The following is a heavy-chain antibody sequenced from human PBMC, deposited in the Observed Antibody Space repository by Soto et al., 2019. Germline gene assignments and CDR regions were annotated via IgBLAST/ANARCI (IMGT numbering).Heavy chain of an antibody. D-gene: IGHD6-6*01. J-gene: IGHJ4*02. CDR1: RGSFSGYY. CDR2: ISQSGNT. V-gene: IGHV4-34*01. Sequence: PSETLSLTCSIYRGSFSGYYWSWILQPPGKGLEWIGEISQSGNTNYSPSLQSRVSISIDTSKKQFSLNLASGSAADTAVYDCARAPKVSGSSQTRPDFWGQGTLVTVCS. CDR3: ARAPKVSGSSQTRPDF.